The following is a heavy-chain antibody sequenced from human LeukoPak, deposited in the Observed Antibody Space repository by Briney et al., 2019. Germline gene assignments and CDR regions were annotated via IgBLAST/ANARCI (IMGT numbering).Heavy chain of an antibody. V-gene: IGHV4-59*01. D-gene: IGHD5-18*01. J-gene: IGHJ4*02. CDR3: ARGGYSYVPY. Sequence: SETLSLTCTVSGGSISSYYWSWIRQPPGKGLEWIGYIYYSGGTIYNPSLKSRVTISLDTSKNQFSLKLSSVTAADTAVYYCARGGYSYVPYWGRGTLVTVSS. CDR1: GGSISSYY. CDR2: IYYSGGT.